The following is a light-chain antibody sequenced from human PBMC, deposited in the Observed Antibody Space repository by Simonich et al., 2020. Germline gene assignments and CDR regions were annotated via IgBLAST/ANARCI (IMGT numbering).Light chain of an antibody. Sequence: QSALTQPASVSWSPGQSITISCTGTSSDVGSYNLFSWYQQHPGKAPKLKIYEGSKRPSGVSNRFSGSKSGNTASLTISGLQAEDEADYYCCSYAGSSTFVVFGGGTKLTVL. CDR2: EGS. CDR3: CSYAGSSTFVV. CDR1: SSDVGSYNL. V-gene: IGLV2-23*03. J-gene: IGLJ2*01.